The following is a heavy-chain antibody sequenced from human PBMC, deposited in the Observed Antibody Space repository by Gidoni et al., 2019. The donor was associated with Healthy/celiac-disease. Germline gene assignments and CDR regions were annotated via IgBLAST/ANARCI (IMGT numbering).Heavy chain of an antibody. D-gene: IGHD5-18*01. CDR3: ARDPDTAMVGGDAFDI. Sequence: EVQLVESGGGLVKPAVSLRLSCAASGFTFRSYSMNWVRQAPGKGLEWGSSISSSSSYIYYADSVKGRFTISRDNAKNSRYLQMNSLRAEDTAVYYCARDPDTAMVGGDAFDIWGQGTMVTVSS. V-gene: IGHV3-21*01. CDR1: GFTFRSYS. J-gene: IGHJ3*02. CDR2: ISSSSSYI.